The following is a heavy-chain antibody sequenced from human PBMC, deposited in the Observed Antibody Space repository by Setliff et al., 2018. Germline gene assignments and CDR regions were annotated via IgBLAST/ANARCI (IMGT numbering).Heavy chain of an antibody. J-gene: IGHJ4*02. CDR1: GYTFTSYA. CDR2: IIPIFGTA. V-gene: IGHV1-69*13. CDR3: ARGLVAATLYLWY. Sequence: SVKVSCKASGYTFTSYAISWVRQAPGQGLEWMGGIIPIFGTANYAQKLQGRVTITADESTSTAYMELSSLRSEDTAAYYCARGLVAATLYLWYWGQGTLVTVSS. D-gene: IGHD2-15*01.